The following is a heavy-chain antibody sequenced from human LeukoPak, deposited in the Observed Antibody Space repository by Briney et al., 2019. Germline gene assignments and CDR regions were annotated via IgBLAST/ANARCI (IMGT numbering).Heavy chain of an antibody. CDR1: GASFSGYY. CDR3: ARGAYCSSINCYGFDY. CDR2: INHSGST. V-gene: IGHV4-34*01. J-gene: IGHJ4*02. Sequence: SETLSLTCAVYGASFSGYYCSWIRQPPGKGLEWIGEINHSGSTNYNPSLKSRVTLSVDTSKNQFSLKLSSVTAADTAVYYCARGAYCSSINCYGFDYWGQGTQVTASS. D-gene: IGHD2-2*01.